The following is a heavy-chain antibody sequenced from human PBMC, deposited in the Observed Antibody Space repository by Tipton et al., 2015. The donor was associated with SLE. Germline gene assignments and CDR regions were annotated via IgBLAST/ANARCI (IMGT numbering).Heavy chain of an antibody. CDR2: ISHSRTT. V-gene: IGHV4-34*01. CDR3: ARKGVATMRY. J-gene: IGHJ4*02. D-gene: IGHD5-12*01. Sequence: TLSLTCAVSGGSFNGYSWSWVRQSPGKGLEWIGEISHSRTTNYNPSLKSRVSMSLDTSTNQFSLRLSSVTAADTAVYYCARKGVATMRYWGQGILVTVSS. CDR1: GGSFNGYS.